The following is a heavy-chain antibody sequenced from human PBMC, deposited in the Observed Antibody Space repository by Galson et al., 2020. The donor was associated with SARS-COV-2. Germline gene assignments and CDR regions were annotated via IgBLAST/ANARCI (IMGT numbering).Heavy chain of an antibody. CDR3: ARDKDAENAATAFDL. Sequence: WGSLRLSCAASGFIFSDYYFSWIRQAPGKGLEWIAYISSGGTTIYYADSVKGRFTISRDNARNSLHLHMKSLSAEDTAMSCCARDKDAENAATAFDLWGHGTLVTVSS. J-gene: IGHJ2*01. V-gene: IGHV3-11*01. CDR1: GFIFSDYY. D-gene: IGHD2-15*01. CDR2: ISSGGTTI.